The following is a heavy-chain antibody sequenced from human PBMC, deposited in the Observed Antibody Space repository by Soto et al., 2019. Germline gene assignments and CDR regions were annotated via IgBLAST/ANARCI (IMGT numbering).Heavy chain of an antibody. J-gene: IGHJ5*02. CDR1: GGSISSSSYY. CDR2: IYYSGST. CDR3: ARHRIGGATRVDWFDP. Sequence: SETLLTCTVSGGSISSSSYYWGWIRQPPGKGLEWIGSIYYSGSTYYNPSLKSRVTISVDTSKNQFSLKLSSVTAADTAVYYCARHRIGGATRVDWFDPWGQGTLVTVSS. V-gene: IGHV4-39*01. D-gene: IGHD1-26*01.